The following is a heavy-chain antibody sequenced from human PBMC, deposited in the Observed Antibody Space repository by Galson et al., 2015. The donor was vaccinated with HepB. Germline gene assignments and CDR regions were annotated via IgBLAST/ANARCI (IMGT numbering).Heavy chain of an antibody. CDR2: ISAYNGNT. Sequence: SVKVSCKASGYTFTSYGISWVRQAPGQGLEWMGWISAYNGNTNYAQKLQGRVTMTTDTSTSTAYMELRSLRSDDTAVYYCARSKTSSSPSSGFDPWGQGTLVTVSS. CDR3: ARSKTSSSPSSGFDP. D-gene: IGHD6-6*01. V-gene: IGHV1-18*01. J-gene: IGHJ5*02. CDR1: GYTFTSYG.